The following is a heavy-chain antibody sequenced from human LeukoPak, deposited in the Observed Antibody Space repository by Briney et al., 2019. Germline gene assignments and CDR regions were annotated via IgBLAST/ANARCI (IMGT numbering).Heavy chain of an antibody. CDR2: ISGSGGST. J-gene: IGHJ4*02. CDR1: GFTFSSYG. V-gene: IGHV3-23*01. Sequence: PGGSLRLSCAASGFTFSSYGMSWVRQAPGKGLEWVSAISGSGGSTYYADSVKGRFTISRDNSKNTLYLQMNSLRAEDTALYYCAKVPYCRGVTCYVYFDYWGQGTLVTVSS. CDR3: AKVPYCRGVTCYVYFDY. D-gene: IGHD2-15*01.